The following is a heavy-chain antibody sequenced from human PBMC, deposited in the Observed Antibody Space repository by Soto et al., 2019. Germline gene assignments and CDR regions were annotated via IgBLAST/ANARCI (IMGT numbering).Heavy chain of an antibody. CDR2: ISGSGGST. J-gene: IGHJ4*02. V-gene: IGHV3-23*01. Sequence: EVQLLESGGGLVQPGGPLRLSCAASGITFSSYAMSWVRQAPGKGLEWVSVISGSGGSTYYADSVKGRFTISRDNSQNTVYLQMNSLRAEDTAVYYCAKGTRAAAGTTVTDYWGQGTLVTVSS. D-gene: IGHD6-13*01. CDR3: AKGTRAAAGTTVTDY. CDR1: GITFSSYA.